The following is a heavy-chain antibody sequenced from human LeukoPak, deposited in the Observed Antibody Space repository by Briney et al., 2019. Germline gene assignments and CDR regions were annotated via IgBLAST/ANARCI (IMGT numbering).Heavy chain of an antibody. J-gene: IGHJ3*02. CDR1: GYTFTSYD. V-gene: IGHV1-8*01. D-gene: IGHD2-15*01. Sequence: ASVKVSCKASGYTFTSYDINWVRQATGQGLGWMGWMNPNSGNTGYAQKFQGRVTMTRNTSISTAYMELSSLRSEDTAVYYCARVTRYCSGGSCDHDAFDIWGQGTMVTVSS. CDR2: MNPNSGNT. CDR3: ARVTRYCSGGSCDHDAFDI.